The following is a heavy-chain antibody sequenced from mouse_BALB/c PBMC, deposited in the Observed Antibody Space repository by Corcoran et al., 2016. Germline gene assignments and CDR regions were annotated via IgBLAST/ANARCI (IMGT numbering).Heavy chain of an antibody. V-gene: IGHV1-18*01. CDR3: DYYGNAMDY. CDR1: GSSFTCYT. CDR2: INPYNGGT. D-gene: IGHD2-1*01. Sequence: EVQLQQSGPKLVKPGASLTISCRASGSSFTCYTMNGVKQSHGKNLAWIGLINPYNGGTSYNQKFKGKATLTVDKSSSTAYMELLSLTSEDSAGDECDYYGNAMDYWGQGTSVTVSS. J-gene: IGHJ4*01.